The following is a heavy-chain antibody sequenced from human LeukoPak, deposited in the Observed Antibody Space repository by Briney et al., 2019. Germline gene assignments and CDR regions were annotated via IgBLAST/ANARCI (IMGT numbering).Heavy chain of an antibody. CDR1: GFTFSSYA. D-gene: IGHD5-18*01. J-gene: IGHJ4*02. Sequence: PGGSLRLSCAASGFTFSSYAMSWVRQAPGKGLEWVSAISGSGGSTYYADSVKGRFTISRDNSKNTLYLQMNSLRAEDTAVYYCARASRDTAMAKGYYFDYWGQGTLVTASS. CDR2: ISGSGGST. V-gene: IGHV3-23*01. CDR3: ARASRDTAMAKGYYFDY.